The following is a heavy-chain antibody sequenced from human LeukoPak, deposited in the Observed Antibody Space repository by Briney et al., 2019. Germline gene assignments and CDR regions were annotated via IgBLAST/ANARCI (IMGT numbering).Heavy chain of an antibody. CDR3: ARDPLGDSTYYFDY. J-gene: IGHJ4*02. CDR2: ISYDGSNK. CDR1: GFTFSSYA. D-gene: IGHD2-21*01. Sequence: PRGSLRLSCAASGFTFSSYAMPWVRQAPGKGLEWVAVISYDGSNKYYADSVKGRFTISRDNSKNTLYLQMNSLRAEDTAVYYCARDPLGDSTYYFDYWGQGTLVTVSS. V-gene: IGHV3-30*04.